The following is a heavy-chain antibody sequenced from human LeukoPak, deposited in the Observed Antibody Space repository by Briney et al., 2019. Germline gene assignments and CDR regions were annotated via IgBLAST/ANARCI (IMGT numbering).Heavy chain of an antibody. J-gene: IGHJ4*02. V-gene: IGHV1-18*01. CDR3: ARDLPQYYYDSSGSAASDY. CDR1: GYTFTSYG. Sequence: ASVKVSCKASGYTFTSYGISWVRQAPGQVLGWMGWISAYNGNTNYAQKLQGRVTMTTDTSTSTAYMELRSLRSDDTAVYYCARDLPQYYYDSSGSAASDYWGQGTLVTVSS. D-gene: IGHD3-22*01. CDR2: ISAYNGNT.